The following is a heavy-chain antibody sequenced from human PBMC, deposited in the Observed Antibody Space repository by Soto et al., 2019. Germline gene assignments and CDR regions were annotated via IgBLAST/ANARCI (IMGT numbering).Heavy chain of an antibody. CDR1: GYTFTSYG. CDR2: ISAYNGNT. D-gene: IGHD3-22*01. CDR3: ARDPSDDYYYDSSGYYYTDY. J-gene: IGHJ4*02. Sequence: ASVKVSCKASGYTFTSYGISWVRQAPGQGLEWMGWISAYNGNTNYAQKLQGRVTMTTDTSTSTAYMELRSLRSDDTAVYYCARDPSDDYYYDSSGYYYTDYWGQGTLVTVSS. V-gene: IGHV1-18*01.